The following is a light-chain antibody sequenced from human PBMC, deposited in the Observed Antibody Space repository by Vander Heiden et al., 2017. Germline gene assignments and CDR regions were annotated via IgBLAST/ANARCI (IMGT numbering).Light chain of an antibody. CDR1: SSNIGAGYD. CDR3: QSYDTSLSGRV. Sequence: QSVLTQPPSVSGAPGQRVTISCTGSSSNIGAGYDVHWYQQLPGTAPTLLMYGNTNRPSGVPDRFSGAKSGTSASLDITGLQAEDEADYYCQSYDTSLSGRVFGTGTKVTVL. V-gene: IGLV1-40*01. CDR2: GNT. J-gene: IGLJ1*01.